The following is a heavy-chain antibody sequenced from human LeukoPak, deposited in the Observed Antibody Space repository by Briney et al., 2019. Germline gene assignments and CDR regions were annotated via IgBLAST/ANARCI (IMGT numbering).Heavy chain of an antibody. Sequence: SETLSLTCAVYGGSFSGYYWSWIRQPPGKGLEWIGEINHSGSTYYNPSLKRGVTISVDTSKNQFSLKLSSVTAADTAVYYCARDRGAYDYDWFDPWGQGTLVTISS. D-gene: IGHD5-12*01. CDR3: ARDRGAYDYDWFDP. CDR2: INHSGST. V-gene: IGHV4-34*01. CDR1: GGSFSGYY. J-gene: IGHJ5*02.